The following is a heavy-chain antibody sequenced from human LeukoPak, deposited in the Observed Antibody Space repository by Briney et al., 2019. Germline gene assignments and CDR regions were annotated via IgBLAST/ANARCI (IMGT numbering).Heavy chain of an antibody. Sequence: GSLRLSCEASGFTFSSYSMNWVRQAPGKGLEWVSSISAGSDYTYYADSVKGRFTISRDNSNNTVYLQMNSLGAEDTAVYYCAKDRGGTNSWYVKPDYWGQGTLVTVSS. J-gene: IGHJ4*02. CDR1: GFTFSSYS. V-gene: IGHV3-23*01. D-gene: IGHD6-13*01. CDR2: ISAGSDYT. CDR3: AKDRGGTNSWYVKPDY.